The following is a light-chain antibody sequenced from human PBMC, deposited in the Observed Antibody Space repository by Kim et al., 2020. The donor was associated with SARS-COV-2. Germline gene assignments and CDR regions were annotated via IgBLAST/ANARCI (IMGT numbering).Light chain of an antibody. J-gene: IGKJ4*01. CDR1: QSITSNY. CDR3: QQYGGSAP. Sequence: LSPGERATLSCRARQSITSNYLAWYQQKPGQTPRLLIYGASSRATGIPDRFSGSGSGTDFTLTISRLEPEDFAVYYCQQYGGSAPFGGGTKVDIK. V-gene: IGKV3-20*01. CDR2: GAS.